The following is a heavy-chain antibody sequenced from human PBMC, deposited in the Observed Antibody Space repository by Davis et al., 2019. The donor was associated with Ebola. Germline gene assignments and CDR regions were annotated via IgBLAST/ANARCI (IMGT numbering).Heavy chain of an antibody. V-gene: IGHV3-21*01. D-gene: IGHD5-12*01. CDR1: GFTFSSYW. CDR2: ISSSSSYI. Sequence: GESLKISCAASGFTFSSYWMSWVRQAPGKGLEWVSSISSSSSYIYYADSVKGRFTISRDNAKNSLYLQMNSLRAEDTAVYYCARKDIVAKNWGQGTLVTVSS. CDR3: ARKDIVAKN. J-gene: IGHJ4*02.